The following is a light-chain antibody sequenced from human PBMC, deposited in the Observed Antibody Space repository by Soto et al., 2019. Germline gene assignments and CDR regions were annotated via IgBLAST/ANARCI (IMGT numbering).Light chain of an antibody. Sequence: QSALTQPRSVSGSHGQSVTISCTGTSNDVGDYDYVSWYQQYPGKAPKLIIYDVNKRPSGVPDRFSGSKSGNTASLTISALQAEDEADYYCCSYAGGYTFVFGTGTKLTVL. V-gene: IGLV2-11*01. CDR1: SNDVGDYDY. CDR2: DVN. J-gene: IGLJ1*01. CDR3: CSYAGGYTFV.